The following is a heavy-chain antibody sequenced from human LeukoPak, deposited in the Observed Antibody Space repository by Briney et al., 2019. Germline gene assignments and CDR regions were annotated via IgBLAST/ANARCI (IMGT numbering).Heavy chain of an antibody. CDR1: GGTFSSYA. J-gene: IGHJ4*02. Sequence: SVNVSCKASGGTFSSYAISWVRQAPGQGLEWMGGIIPIFGTANYAQKFQGRVTITADKSTSTAYMELSSLRSEDTAVYYCARGGLSTALDYWGQGTLVTVSS. CDR2: IIPIFGTA. CDR3: ARGGLSTALDY. V-gene: IGHV1-69*06. D-gene: IGHD1-1*01.